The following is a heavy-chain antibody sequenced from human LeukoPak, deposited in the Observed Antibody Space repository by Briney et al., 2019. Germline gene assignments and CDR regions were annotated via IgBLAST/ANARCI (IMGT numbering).Heavy chain of an antibody. CDR2: MYYRGSA. Sequence: SETLSLTCTVSGGSISSYYWSWIRQPPGKGLELIGYMYYRGSANYNPSLKSRVTISVDTSKNQFSMNLSSVTTADTAVYYCARSSIAVAGTPPYFDYWGQGTLVTVSS. J-gene: IGHJ4*02. CDR3: ARSSIAVAGTPPYFDY. D-gene: IGHD6-19*01. CDR1: GGSISSYY. V-gene: IGHV4-59*01.